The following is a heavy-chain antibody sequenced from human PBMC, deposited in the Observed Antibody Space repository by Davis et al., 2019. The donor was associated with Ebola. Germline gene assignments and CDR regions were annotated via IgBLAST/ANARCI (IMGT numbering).Heavy chain of an antibody. D-gene: IGHD1-1*01. V-gene: IGHV1-18*01. J-gene: IGHJ4*02. CDR3: ARAQFPTTSDH. Sequence: ASVKVSCKASGDTFTKFAVHWVRQAPGQGLEWMGWINPHNGNTNYAQNVQGRVTMTTDTSTSTAYMEVGTLRSDDTAVYYCARAQFPTTSDHWGQGTLVTVSS. CDR1: GDTFTKFA. CDR2: INPHNGNT.